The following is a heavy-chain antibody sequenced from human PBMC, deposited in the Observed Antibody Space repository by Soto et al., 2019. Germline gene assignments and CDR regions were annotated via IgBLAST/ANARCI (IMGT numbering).Heavy chain of an antibody. CDR1: GGSFSGYY. CDR2: INHSGGT. Sequence: SETLSLTCGVYGGSFSGYYWTWIRQAPGKGLEWIGEINHSGGTNYNSSLKSRVTISVDTSKNQLSLTLYSVTAADTAVYYCARDRQYYQFWIVYQHERPYGMDVWCQGPTGT. J-gene: IGHJ6*02. CDR3: ARDRQYYQFWIVYQHERPYGMDV. D-gene: IGHD3-3*02. V-gene: IGHV4-34*01.